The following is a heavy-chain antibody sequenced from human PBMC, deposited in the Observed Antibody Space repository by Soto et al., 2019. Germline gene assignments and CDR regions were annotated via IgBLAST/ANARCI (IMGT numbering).Heavy chain of an antibody. J-gene: IGHJ3*01. CDR1: GYTFSTYG. Sequence: RASVKVSCKASGYTFSTYGITWVRQAPGQGLDWMGWINPLKGNTKFAEKFQDRVTMATDTSTSTAYMELRSLRSDDTAVYYCARVKVPAAILGAFDLWGQGTMVTVSS. D-gene: IGHD2-2*02. V-gene: IGHV1-18*01. CDR2: INPLKGNT. CDR3: ARVKVPAAILGAFDL.